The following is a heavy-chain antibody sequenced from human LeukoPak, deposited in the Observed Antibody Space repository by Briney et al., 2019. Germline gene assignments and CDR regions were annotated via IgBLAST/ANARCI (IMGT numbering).Heavy chain of an antibody. J-gene: IGHJ3*02. Sequence: SSETLSLTCNVSGYSIISGYFWGWIRQPPGKGLEWIGTIQHSESTYYNPSLKSRVTISVDTSKNQISLKLTSVTAADTAVYYCARGGSDAFDIWGQGTMVTVSS. D-gene: IGHD3-10*01. CDR1: GYSIISGYF. CDR2: IQHSEST. CDR3: ARGGSDAFDI. V-gene: IGHV4-38-2*02.